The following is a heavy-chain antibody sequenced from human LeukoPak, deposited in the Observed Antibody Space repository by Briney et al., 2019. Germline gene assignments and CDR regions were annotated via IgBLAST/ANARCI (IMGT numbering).Heavy chain of an antibody. CDR1: GNSLSETS. D-gene: IGHD1-26*01. Sequence: ASVKVSCQVSGNSLSETSIHWVRQAPGQWLEWMGGFDPEDGEPIFAQRFQGRFSMTEDTSADTAYMELSSLRPEDTAVYYCASADKWEPLDYWGQGTLVTVSS. CDR3: ASADKWEPLDY. V-gene: IGHV1-24*01. J-gene: IGHJ4*02. CDR2: FDPEDGEP.